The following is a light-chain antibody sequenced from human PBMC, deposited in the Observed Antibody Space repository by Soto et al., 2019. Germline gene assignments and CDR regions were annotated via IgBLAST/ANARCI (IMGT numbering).Light chain of an antibody. J-gene: IGKJ4*01. CDR1: PSISSY. CDR3: QGSYSTPLT. V-gene: IGKV1-39*01. Sequence: DIQMTHSPSTLSASVVARVTITCRASPSISSYLNWYQQKPGKAPKLLIYAASSLQSGVPSRFSGSGSGTDFTLTISSLQPEDFASYYCQGSYSTPLTFGGGTKVDIK. CDR2: AAS.